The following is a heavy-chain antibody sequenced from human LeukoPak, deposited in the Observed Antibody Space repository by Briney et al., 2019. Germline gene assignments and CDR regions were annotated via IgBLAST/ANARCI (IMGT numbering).Heavy chain of an antibody. D-gene: IGHD6-19*01. CDR1: GGSISTTTNS. CDR2: IYYGGSP. CDR3: ARDHGGWAYNWFDP. J-gene: IGHJ5*02. V-gene: IGHV4-39*02. Sequence: SETLSLTCNVSGGSISTTTNSWGWAWIRQRPTKGLEWIGSIYYGGSPYYTSSLKSRVTISVDTSKNQFSLKLASLTAADTAVYYCARDHGGWAYNWFDPWGQGTLVTVSS.